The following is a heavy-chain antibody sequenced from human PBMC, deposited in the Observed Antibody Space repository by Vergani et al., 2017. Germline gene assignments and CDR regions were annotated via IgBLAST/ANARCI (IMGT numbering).Heavy chain of an antibody. Sequence: QVQLVESGGGVVQPGRSLRLSCAASGFTFSSYGMHWVRQAPGKGLGWVAVIWYDGSNKYYADSVKGRFTISRDNSKNTLYLQMNSLRAEDTAVYYCASSTYSGYDWFRVDHYYWGQGTLVTVSS. CDR3: ASSTYSGYDWFRVDHYY. V-gene: IGHV3-33*01. CDR2: IWYDGSNK. J-gene: IGHJ4*02. CDR1: GFTFSSYG. D-gene: IGHD5-12*01.